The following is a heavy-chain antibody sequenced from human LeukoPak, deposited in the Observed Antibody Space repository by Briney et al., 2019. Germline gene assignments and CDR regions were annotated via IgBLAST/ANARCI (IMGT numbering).Heavy chain of an antibody. D-gene: IGHD4-11*01. V-gene: IGHV3-21*01. CDR3: AATNRYSNYRGFDP. CDR2: ISSSGSYI. CDR1: GFTFSSYS. Sequence: GGSLRLSCAASGFTFSSYSMNWVRQAPGKGLEWVSSISSSGSYIYYADSVKGRFTISRDNAKNSLYLQMNSLRAEDTAVYYCAATNRYSNYRGFDPWGQGTLVTVSS. J-gene: IGHJ5*02.